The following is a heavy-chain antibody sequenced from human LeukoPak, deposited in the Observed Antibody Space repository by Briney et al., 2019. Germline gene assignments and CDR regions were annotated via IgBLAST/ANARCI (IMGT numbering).Heavy chain of an antibody. J-gene: IGHJ3*02. CDR3: ARDSMGFWSGLVDQDKGAFDI. D-gene: IGHD3-3*01. V-gene: IGHV4-38-2*02. CDR1: GYSISSGYY. Sequence: PSETLSLTCTVSGYSISSGYYWGWIRQPPGKGLEWIGSGSTYYNPSLKSRVTISVDTSKNQFSLKLSSVTAADTAVYYCARDSMGFWSGLVDQDKGAFDIWGQGTMVTVSS. CDR2: SGST.